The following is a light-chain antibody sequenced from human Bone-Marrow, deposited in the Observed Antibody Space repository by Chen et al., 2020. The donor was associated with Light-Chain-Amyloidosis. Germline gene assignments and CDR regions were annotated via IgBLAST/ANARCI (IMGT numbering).Light chain of an antibody. CDR3: QQYNSYWT. CDR2: DAS. V-gene: IGKV1-5*02. Sequence: DIQMTQSPSTLSASVGDRVTIICRASQSISSWLAWYQQKPGKAPKLLIYDASSLESGVPSRFSGSGSGTEITLTISSLQPDDFATYYCQQYNSYWTFGQGTKVEIK. J-gene: IGKJ1*01. CDR1: QSISSW.